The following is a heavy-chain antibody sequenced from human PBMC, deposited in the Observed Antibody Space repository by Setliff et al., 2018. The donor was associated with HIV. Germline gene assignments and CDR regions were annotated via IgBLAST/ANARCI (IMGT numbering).Heavy chain of an antibody. V-gene: IGHV1-3*01. J-gene: IGHJ4*02. D-gene: IGHD2-21*01. CDR3: ARGALLAVFDFDH. CDR2: INVGNGDT. Sequence: SVKVSCKASGYTFTTYSMHWVRQAPGHSLEWMGWINVGNGDTKYSQELQGRISITRDTSTNTAYMELSSLRSDDTAVYFCARGALLAVFDFDHWGQGTQVTVSS. CDR1: GYTFTTYS.